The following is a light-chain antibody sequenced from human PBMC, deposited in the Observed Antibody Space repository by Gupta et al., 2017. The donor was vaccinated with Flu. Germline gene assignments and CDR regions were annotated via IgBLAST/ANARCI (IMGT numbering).Light chain of an antibody. Sequence: EIVLTQSPGTLSLSPGERATLSCRASQSISKYYLVWYQQKPGQTPRLIIFSTSLRATGIPDRFSGSGSLKDFTLTSHSLEVEDFAVYYCQQYGTSPSFGGGTKVEIK. CDR1: QSISKYY. CDR2: STS. CDR3: QQYGTSPS. V-gene: IGKV3-20*01. J-gene: IGKJ4*01.